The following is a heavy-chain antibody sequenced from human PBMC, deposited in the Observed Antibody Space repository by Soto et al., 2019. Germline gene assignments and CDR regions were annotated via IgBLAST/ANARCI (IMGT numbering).Heavy chain of an antibody. V-gene: IGHV1-69*02. CDR3: ARASSIAAPATDY. CDR1: GGTFSSYT. D-gene: IGHD6-6*01. Sequence: QVQLVQSGAEVKKPGSSVKVSCKASGGTFSSYTISWVRQAPGQGLEWMGRIIPILGIANYAQKFQGRVTITADKSTSTAYMELSSLRSEDTAVYYCARASSIAAPATDYCGQGTLVTVSS. CDR2: IIPILGIA. J-gene: IGHJ4*02.